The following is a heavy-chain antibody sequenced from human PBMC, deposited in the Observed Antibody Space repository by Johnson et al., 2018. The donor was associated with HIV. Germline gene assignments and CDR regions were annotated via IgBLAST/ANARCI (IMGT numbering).Heavy chain of an antibody. CDR3: ARSVNAGRPFDI. CDR1: GFTFSNAW. Sequence: VQLVESGGGLVKPGGSLRLSCAASGFTFSNAWMSWVRQAPGKGLEWVSGINWNGGSTGYADSVKGRFTISRDNAKNSFYLQMNSLRAEDTAVYYCARSVNAGRPFDIWGQGTLVTVSS. J-gene: IGHJ3*02. CDR2: INWNGGST. D-gene: IGHD2-8*01. V-gene: IGHV3-20*04.